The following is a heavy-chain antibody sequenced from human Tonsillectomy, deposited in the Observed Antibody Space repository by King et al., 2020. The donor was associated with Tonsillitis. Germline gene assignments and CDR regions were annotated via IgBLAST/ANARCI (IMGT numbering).Heavy chain of an antibody. Sequence: VQLVESGGGLVQPGGSLRLSCAASGFTVSTYAMTWVRQAPGKGLEWVSVMSGAGARTYHADSVKGRFTISRDNSQNTPYMQMNSLRAEETAVYYCAKCPYDFWSGGLYYAMDVWGQGTTVTVSS. V-gene: IGHV3-23*04. CDR2: MSGAGART. D-gene: IGHD3-3*01. CDR3: AKCPYDFWSGGLYYAMDV. J-gene: IGHJ6*02. CDR1: GFTVSTYA.